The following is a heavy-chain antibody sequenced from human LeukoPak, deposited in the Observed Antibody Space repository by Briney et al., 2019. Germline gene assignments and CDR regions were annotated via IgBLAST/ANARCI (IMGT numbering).Heavy chain of an antibody. CDR3: ASFYGDYFWFDP. D-gene: IGHD4-17*01. CDR1: GGSFSGYY. Sequence: PSETLSLTCAVYGGSFSGYYWSWIRQPPGKGLEWIGEINHSGSTNYNPSLKSRVTISVDTSKNQFSLKLSSVTAADTAVYYCASFYGDYFWFDPWGQGTLVTVSS. CDR2: INHSGST. J-gene: IGHJ5*02. V-gene: IGHV4-34*09.